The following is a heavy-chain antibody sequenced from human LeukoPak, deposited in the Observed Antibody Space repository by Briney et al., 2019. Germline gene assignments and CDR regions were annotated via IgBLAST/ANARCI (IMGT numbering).Heavy chain of an antibody. V-gene: IGHV4-34*01. CDR3: ARVNYGDYVGFDP. D-gene: IGHD4-17*01. Sequence: SETLSLTCAVYGGSFSGYYWSWIRQPPGKGLEWIGEINHSGSTNYNPSLKSRVTISVDTSKNQFSLKLSSVTAADTAVYYCARVNYGDYVGFDPWGQGTLVTVSS. J-gene: IGHJ5*02. CDR1: GGSFSGYY. CDR2: INHSGST.